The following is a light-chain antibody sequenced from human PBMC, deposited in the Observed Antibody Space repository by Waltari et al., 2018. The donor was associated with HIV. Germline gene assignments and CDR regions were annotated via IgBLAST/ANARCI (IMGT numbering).Light chain of an antibody. CDR3: QQYDGWPRT. CDR2: NAS. J-gene: IGKJ1*01. V-gene: IGKV3-15*01. CDR1: HNVRTN. Sequence: EALMTLSAALLPVPPGERATFSCRSSHNVRTNLARYQQKPGQPPRLAIFNASTRATGIPARFSGSGSGTTFSLIIAHIQTEDFVDYYCQQYDGWPRTFGQGTKVEI.